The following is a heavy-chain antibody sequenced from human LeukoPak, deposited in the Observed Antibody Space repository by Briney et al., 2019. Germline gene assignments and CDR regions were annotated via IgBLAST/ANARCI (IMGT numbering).Heavy chain of an antibody. CDR2: IYYSGST. V-gene: IGHV4-59*01. CDR1: GGSISSYY. J-gene: IGHJ6*03. D-gene: IGHD2-2*01. CDR3: ASQYCSSTSCPEPVYYMGV. Sequence: PSETLSLTCTVSGGSISSYYWSWIRQPPGKGLEWIGYIYYSGSTNYNPSLKSRVTISVDTSKNQFSLKLSSVTAADTAVYYCASQYCSSTSCPEPVYYMGVWGKGTTVTVSS.